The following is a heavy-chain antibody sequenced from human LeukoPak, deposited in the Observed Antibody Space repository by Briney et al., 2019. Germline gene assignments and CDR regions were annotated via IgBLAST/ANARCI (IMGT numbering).Heavy chain of an antibody. V-gene: IGHV4-39*07. J-gene: IGHJ4*02. D-gene: IGHD3-9*01. Sequence: PSETLSLTCTVSGGSISSSSYYWGWIRQPPGKGLEWIGSIYYSGSTYYNPSLKSRVTISVDTSKNQFSLKLSSVTAADTAVYYCARDLPPYDILTGYSTGTGWGQGTLVTVSS. CDR2: IYYSGST. CDR1: GGSISSSSYY. CDR3: ARDLPPYDILTGYSTGTG.